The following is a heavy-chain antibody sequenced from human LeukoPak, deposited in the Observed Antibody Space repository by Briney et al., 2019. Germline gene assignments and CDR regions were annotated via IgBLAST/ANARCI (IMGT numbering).Heavy chain of an antibody. D-gene: IGHD3-16*01. J-gene: IGHJ4*02. V-gene: IGHV3-23*01. Sequence: GGSLRLSCAASGLTFSNYAMTWIRQAPGKGLEWVSAISTNGDRTYYADSVKGRFTVSRDNFKNTLYLQMNSLRAEDTALYYCARKLWHRNDCWGQGTLVTVSS. CDR2: ISTNGDRT. CDR1: GLTFSNYA. CDR3: ARKLWHRNDC.